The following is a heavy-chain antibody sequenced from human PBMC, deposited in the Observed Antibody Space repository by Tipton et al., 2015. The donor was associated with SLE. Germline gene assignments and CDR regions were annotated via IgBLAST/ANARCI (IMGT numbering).Heavy chain of an antibody. J-gene: IGHJ2*01. Sequence: TLSLTCAVYGGSFSGYYWSWIRQPPGKGLEWIGYIYYSGTTNYNPSLKSRFTISVDTSKNQFSLKVSSVTAADTALYYCARGDGYSGGWYFDLWGRGTLVTVSS. CDR3: ARGDGYSGGWYFDL. V-gene: IGHV4-59*01. CDR2: IYYSGTT. D-gene: IGHD5-24*01. CDR1: GGSFSGYY.